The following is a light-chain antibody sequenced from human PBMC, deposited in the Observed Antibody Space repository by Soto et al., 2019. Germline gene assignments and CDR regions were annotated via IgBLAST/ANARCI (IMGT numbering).Light chain of an antibody. Sequence: EVVLTHSPGTLSLSPGERATLSCRASQSVGNNFLAWYQQKPGQAPRLLIYNAFSRATGIPDRFSGSGSGTDFTLTVSRLEPDDFAVYYCHQYAYSPQTFGQGTRLEIK. CDR3: HQYAYSPQT. J-gene: IGKJ5*01. V-gene: IGKV3-20*01. CDR1: QSVGNNF. CDR2: NAF.